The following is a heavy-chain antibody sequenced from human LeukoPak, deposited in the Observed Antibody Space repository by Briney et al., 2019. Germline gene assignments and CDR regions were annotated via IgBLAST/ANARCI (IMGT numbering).Heavy chain of an antibody. J-gene: IGHJ5*02. CDR3: ARVGSGWSNWFDP. CDR2: IIPIFGTA. CDR1: GYTFTSYG. Sequence: GASVKVSCKASGYTFTSYGISWVRQAPGQGLECMGGIIPIFGTANYAQKFQGRVTITADESTSTAYMELSSLRYEDTAVYYCARVGSGWSNWFDPWGQGTLVTVSS. D-gene: IGHD6-19*01. V-gene: IGHV1-69*13.